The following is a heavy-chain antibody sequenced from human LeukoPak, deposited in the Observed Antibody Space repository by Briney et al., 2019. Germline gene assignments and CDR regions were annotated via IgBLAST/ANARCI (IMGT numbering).Heavy chain of an antibody. Sequence: SETLSLTCTVSGGSFRDYYWSWIRQPPGKGLEWIGYLYDSGSTIYNPSLKSRVTISVDTSKNQFSLKLSSVTAADTAVYYCARQGGYYYNGMDVWGQGTTVTVSS. CDR2: LYDSGST. CDR3: ARQGGYYYNGMDV. D-gene: IGHD3-16*01. V-gene: IGHV4-59*08. CDR1: GGSFRDYY. J-gene: IGHJ6*02.